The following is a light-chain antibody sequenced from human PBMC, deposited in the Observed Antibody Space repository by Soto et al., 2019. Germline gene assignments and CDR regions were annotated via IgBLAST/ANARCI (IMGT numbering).Light chain of an antibody. CDR1: QSVDKF. CDR3: QQRKNCPPIT. V-gene: IGKV3-11*01. Sequence: EVELTQSPAILSLSPGETATLSFRASQSVDKFLAWYQQRPGQPPRLLIFDASNRATGVPVRFSGSGSGTVFTLIIGSLEPEDSAVYYCQQRKNCPPITFGQGTRLEI. J-gene: IGKJ5*01. CDR2: DAS.